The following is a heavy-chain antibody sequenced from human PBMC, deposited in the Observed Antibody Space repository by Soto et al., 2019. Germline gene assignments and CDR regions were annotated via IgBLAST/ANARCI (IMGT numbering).Heavy chain of an antibody. J-gene: IGHJ6*02. CDR3: ARDHNFGFILYAMDV. Sequence: GASGKVSCKASGYTFTSYSMHCVRQAPGQGLEWMGIINPSSGRTSYAQNFQGRVTMTSDTSTSIVYMEMSSLKSEDTAVYYCARDHNFGFILYAMDVWGQGTTVTVSS. V-gene: IGHV1-46*01. CDR2: INPSSGRT. D-gene: IGHD2-15*01. CDR1: GYTFTSYS.